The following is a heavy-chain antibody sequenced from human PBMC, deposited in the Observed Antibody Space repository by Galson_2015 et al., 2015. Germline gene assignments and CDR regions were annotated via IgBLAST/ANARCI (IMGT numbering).Heavy chain of an antibody. V-gene: IGHV4-59*01. Sequence: ETLSLTCTVSGGSISSYYWSWIRQPPGKGLEWIGYIYYSGSTNYNPSLKSRVTISVDTSKNQFSLKLSSVTAADTAVYYCARSLDYYDSSGYYLYWGQGTLVTVSS. CDR1: GGSISSYY. J-gene: IGHJ4*02. D-gene: IGHD3-22*01. CDR2: IYYSGST. CDR3: ARSLDYYDSSGYYLY.